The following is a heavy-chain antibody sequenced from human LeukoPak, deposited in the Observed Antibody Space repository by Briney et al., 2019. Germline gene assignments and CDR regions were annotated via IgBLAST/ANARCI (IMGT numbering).Heavy chain of an antibody. Sequence: GASVKVSCKASGYTFTSYYMHWVRQAPGQGLEWMGIINPSGGSTSYAQKFQGRVTMTRDTSTSTVYMELSSLRSEDTAAYYCARPRYSGSQRDYYYGMDVWGQGTTVTVSS. CDR1: GYTFTSYY. CDR3: ARPRYSGSQRDYYYGMDV. J-gene: IGHJ6*02. D-gene: IGHD1-26*01. V-gene: IGHV1-46*01. CDR2: INPSGGST.